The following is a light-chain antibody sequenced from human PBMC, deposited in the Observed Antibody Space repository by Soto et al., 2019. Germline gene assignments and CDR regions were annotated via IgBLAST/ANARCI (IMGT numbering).Light chain of an antibody. V-gene: IGKV3-20*01. CDR1: QSVSRSD. CDR3: QQLSSRSSRT. J-gene: IGKJ4*02. Sequence: DIVLTQSPCSLSLSPGERATLSCRALQSVSRSDIAWYQQKHGQAARRLLYGASSSGTAIIERFSGSGSGTDFFLTTSRMEHAEFVVYYCQQLSSRSSRTFGGGTKVDIK. CDR2: GAS.